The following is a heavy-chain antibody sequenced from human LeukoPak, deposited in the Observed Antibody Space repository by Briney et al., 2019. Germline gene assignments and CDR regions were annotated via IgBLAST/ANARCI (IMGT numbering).Heavy chain of an antibody. Sequence: ASVKVSCKASGYTFTSYGISWVRQAPGQGLEWMGWISAYNGNTNYAQKLQGRVTMTTDTSTSTAYMELRSLRSDDTAVYYCARGRVVVVPAAIPDFDYWGQGTLVTVSS. J-gene: IGHJ4*02. V-gene: IGHV1-18*01. CDR1: GYTFTSYG. D-gene: IGHD2-2*02. CDR3: ARGRVVVVPAAIPDFDY. CDR2: ISAYNGNT.